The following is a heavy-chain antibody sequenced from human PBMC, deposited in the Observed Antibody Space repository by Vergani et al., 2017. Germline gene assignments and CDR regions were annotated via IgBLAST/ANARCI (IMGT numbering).Heavy chain of an antibody. J-gene: IGHJ4*02. CDR3: ARSMGWSGGY. Sequence: EVQLLESGGGLAQPGGSLRLSCAASGFTFRNYAMTWVRQAPGKGLEWVSSISSSSSYIYYADSVKGRFTISRDNAKNSLYLQMNSLRAEDTAVYYCARSMGWSGGYWGQGTLVTVSS. V-gene: IGHV3-21*01. D-gene: IGHD3-10*02. CDR2: ISSSSSYI. CDR1: GFTFRNYA.